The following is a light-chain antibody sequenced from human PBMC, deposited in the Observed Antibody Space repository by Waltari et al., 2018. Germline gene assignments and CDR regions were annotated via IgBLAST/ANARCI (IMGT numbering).Light chain of an antibody. V-gene: IGKV1-5*03. CDR3: QQYNSYPWT. J-gene: IGKJ1*01. CDR1: QSIGSW. CDR2: RAS. Sequence: DIQMIQSPSTLSASVGDKATITCRASQSIGSWLAWYQQKPGKAPKFLIYRASSLESGVPSRFSGSGSGTEFTLTISSLQPDDFAIYFCQQYNSYPWTFGQGTKVEIK.